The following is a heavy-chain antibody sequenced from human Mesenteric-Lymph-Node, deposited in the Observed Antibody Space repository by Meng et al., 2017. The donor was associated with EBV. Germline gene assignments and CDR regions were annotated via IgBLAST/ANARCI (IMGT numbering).Heavy chain of an antibody. J-gene: IGHJ4*02. Sequence: QGQLKGRGPGRVKPSETLSLTCTVSVGSVSSGSYYWSWIRQPPGKGLEWIGYIYYSGSTNYNPSLKSRVTISVDTSKNQFSLKLSSVTAADTAVYYCALIIVGATHFDYWGQGTLVTVSS. CDR1: VGSVSSGSYY. CDR3: ALIIVGATHFDY. V-gene: IGHV4-61*01. CDR2: IYYSGST. D-gene: IGHD1-26*01.